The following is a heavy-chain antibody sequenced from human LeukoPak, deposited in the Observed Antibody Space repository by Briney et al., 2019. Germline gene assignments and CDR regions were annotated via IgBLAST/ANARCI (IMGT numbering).Heavy chain of an antibody. J-gene: IGHJ3*02. V-gene: IGHV3-30*04. CDR2: ISHDGTQR. D-gene: IGHD5-18*01. Sequence: GGSLRLSCVASGFIFSNHAMHWVRQAPGKGPDWVSVISHDGTQRYYADSVKGRFTISRDNFKSTLFLQMDSLRAEDTAIYYCAQSMYTSGSIDAYDIWGQGTLVTVSS. CDR3: AQSMYTSGSIDAYDI. CDR1: GFIFSNHA.